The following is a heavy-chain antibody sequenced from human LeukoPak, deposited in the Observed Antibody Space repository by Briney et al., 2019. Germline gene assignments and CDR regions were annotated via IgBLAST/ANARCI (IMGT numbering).Heavy chain of an antibody. V-gene: IGHV4-30-4*08. D-gene: IGHD3-22*01. CDR2: IYYSGST. J-gene: IGHJ4*02. CDR1: GDSISSGDYY. CDR3: ARDRGYYDSSGYPDY. Sequence: PSETLSLTCTVSGDSISSGDYYWSWIRQPPGKGLEWIGYIYYSGSTYYNPSLKSRVTISVDTSKNQFSLKLSSVTAADTAVYYCARDRGYYDSSGYPDYWGQGTLVTVSS.